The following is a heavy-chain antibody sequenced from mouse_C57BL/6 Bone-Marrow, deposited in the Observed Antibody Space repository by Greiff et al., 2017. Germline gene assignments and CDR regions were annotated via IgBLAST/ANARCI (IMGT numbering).Heavy chain of an antibody. CDR1: GFTFSSYA. CDR2: ISDGGSYT. D-gene: IGHD2-1*01. J-gene: IGHJ4*01. CDR3: AREEIYYGKDYAMDY. V-gene: IGHV5-4*01. Sequence: EVQLVESGGGLVKPGGSLKLSCAASGFTFSSYAMSWVRQTPEKRLEWVATISDGGSYTYYPDNVKGRFTISRDNAKNNLYLQMSHLKSEDTAMYYCAREEIYYGKDYAMDYWGQGTSVTVSS.